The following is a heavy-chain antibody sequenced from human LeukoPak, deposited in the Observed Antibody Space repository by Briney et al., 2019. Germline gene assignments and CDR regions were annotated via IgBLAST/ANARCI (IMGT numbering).Heavy chain of an antibody. V-gene: IGHV3-20*04. J-gene: IGHJ4*02. Sequence: GGSLRLSCAASGFTFDDYGMSWVRQAPGKGLEWVSGINWNGGSTGYADSVKGRFTISRDNAKNSLYLQMNNLRAEDTALYYCARGGYYYDSSGYYYGGVRYFDYWGQGTLVTVSS. CDR1: GFTFDDYG. D-gene: IGHD3-22*01. CDR3: ARGGYYYDSSGYYYGGVRYFDY. CDR2: INWNGGST.